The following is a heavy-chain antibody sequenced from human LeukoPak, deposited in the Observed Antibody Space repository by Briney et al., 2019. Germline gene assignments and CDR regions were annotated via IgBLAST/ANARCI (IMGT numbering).Heavy chain of an antibody. J-gene: IGHJ5*02. CDR2: INHSGST. D-gene: IGHD1-26*01. V-gene: IGHV4-34*01. Sequence: TSETLFLTCAVYGGSFSGYYWSWIRQPPGKGLEWIGEINHSGSTNYNPSLKSRVTMSLDASKNQFSLELNSVTPADTAVYYCARGGNYWPQWWFDPWGRGTLVSVSS. CDR1: GGSFSGYY. CDR3: ARGGNYWPQWWFDP.